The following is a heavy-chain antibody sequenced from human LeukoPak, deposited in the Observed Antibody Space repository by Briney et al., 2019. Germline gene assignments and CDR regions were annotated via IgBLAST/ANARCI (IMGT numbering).Heavy chain of an antibody. V-gene: IGHV5-10-1*01. CDR1: GYSFTSYW. CDR3: ARRPNSAYSIDY. Sequence: PGESLKISCKGSGYSFTSYWISWVRQMPGKGLEWMGRIDPSDSYTNYSPSFQGHVTISADKSISTAYLQWSSLKASDTAMYYCARRPNSAYSIDYWGQGTLVTVSS. D-gene: IGHD6-13*01. J-gene: IGHJ4*02. CDR2: IDPSDSYT.